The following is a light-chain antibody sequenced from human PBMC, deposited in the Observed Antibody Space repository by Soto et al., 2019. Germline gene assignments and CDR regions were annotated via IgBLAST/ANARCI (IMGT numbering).Light chain of an antibody. CDR2: GAS. CDR3: QQYGSSGLT. Sequence: PGEGASLSCRASQSVSSSYLAWYQQKPGQAPRLLIYGASSRATGIPDRFSGSGSGTDFTLTISRLEPEDFAVYYCQQYGSSGLTFGGGTKVEIK. J-gene: IGKJ4*01. CDR1: QSVSSSY. V-gene: IGKV3-20*01.